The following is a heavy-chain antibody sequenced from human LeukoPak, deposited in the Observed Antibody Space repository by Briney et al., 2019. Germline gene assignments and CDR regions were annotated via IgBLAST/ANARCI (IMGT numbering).Heavy chain of an antibody. CDR3: ARDDAGIAAAGMAFDY. Sequence: ASVNVSCKASGYTFTGYYIHWVRQAPGQGLEWMGWINPNSGGTNYAQKFQGRVTMTRDTSISTAYMELSRLRSDDTAVYYCARDDAGIAAAGMAFDYWGQGTLVTVSS. J-gene: IGHJ4*02. CDR2: INPNSGGT. CDR1: GYTFTGYY. D-gene: IGHD6-13*01. V-gene: IGHV1-2*02.